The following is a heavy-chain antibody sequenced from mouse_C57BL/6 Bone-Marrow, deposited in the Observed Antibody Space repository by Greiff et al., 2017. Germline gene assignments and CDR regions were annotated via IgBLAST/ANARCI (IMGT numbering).Heavy chain of an antibody. CDR3: ARSLYYGSSYNY. CDR1: GYTFTSYW. CDR2: IGPSDSYT. D-gene: IGHD1-1*01. J-gene: IGHJ2*01. Sequence: QVQLQQPGAELVMPGASVKLSCKASGYTFTSYWMHWVKQRPGQGLEWIGEIGPSDSYTNYNQKFKGKSTLTVDKSSSTAYMQLSSLTSEDSAVYYCARSLYYGSSYNYWGQGTTLTVSS. V-gene: IGHV1-69*01.